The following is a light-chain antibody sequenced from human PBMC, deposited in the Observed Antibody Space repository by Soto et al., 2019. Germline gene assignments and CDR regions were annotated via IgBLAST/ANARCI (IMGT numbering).Light chain of an antibody. CDR3: QQRSSWPLT. V-gene: IGKV3-11*01. CDR2: DAS. J-gene: IGKJ4*01. Sequence: EIVLTQSPATLSLSPGDSATLSCRASQSIRSYLAWYQQKRGQAPRLLIYDASNSATGIPARFSGSGSGTDFSLTISSLEPEDFAVYYCQQRSSWPLTFGGGTKVEIK. CDR1: QSIRSY.